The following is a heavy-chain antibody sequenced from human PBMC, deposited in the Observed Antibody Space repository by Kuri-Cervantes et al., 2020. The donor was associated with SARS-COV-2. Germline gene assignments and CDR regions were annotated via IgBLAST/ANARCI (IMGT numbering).Heavy chain of an antibody. CDR3: ARSYSGSYLPHFDY. V-gene: IGHV3-21*01. CDR1: GFTFSSYS. D-gene: IGHD1-26*01. Sequence: GESLKISCAASGFTFSSYSMNWVRQAPGKGLEWVSSISSSSYIYYADSVKGRFTISRDNSKNTLYLQMNSLRAEDTAVYYCARSYSGSYLPHFDYWGQGTLVTVSS. CDR2: ISSSSYI. J-gene: IGHJ4*02.